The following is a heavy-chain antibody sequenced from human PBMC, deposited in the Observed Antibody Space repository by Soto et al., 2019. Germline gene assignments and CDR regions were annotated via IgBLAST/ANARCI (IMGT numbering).Heavy chain of an antibody. CDR3: ARDFEDHYYYYYGMDV. CDR2: IWYDGSNK. D-gene: IGHD2-15*01. Sequence: QVQLVESGGGVVQPGRSLRLSCAASGFTFSSYGMHWVRQAPGKGLEWVAVIWYDGSNKYYADSVKGRFTICRDNSKNTLYLQMNSLRAEGTAVYYCARDFEDHYYYYYGMDVWGQGTTVTVSS. CDR1: GFTFSSYG. V-gene: IGHV3-33*01. J-gene: IGHJ6*02.